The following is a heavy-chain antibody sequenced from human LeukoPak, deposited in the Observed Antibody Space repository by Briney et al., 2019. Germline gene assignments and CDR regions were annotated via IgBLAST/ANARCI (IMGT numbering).Heavy chain of an antibody. V-gene: IGHV3-13*01. CDR1: GFTFSSYD. D-gene: IGHD1-26*01. J-gene: IGHJ4*02. Sequence: PGGSLRLSCAASGFTFSSYDMHWVRQATGKGLEWVSAVGVAANTFYSGSVKGRFTISRENAKNSLYLLMSSLRAEDTAVYYCAREGSISGSYYDYWGQGTLVTVSS. CDR3: AREGSISGSYYDY. CDR2: VGVAANT.